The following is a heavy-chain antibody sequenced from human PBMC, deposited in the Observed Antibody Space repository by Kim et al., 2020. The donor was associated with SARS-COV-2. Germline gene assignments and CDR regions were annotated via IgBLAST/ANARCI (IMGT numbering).Heavy chain of an antibody. CDR1: GFTFSTYV. V-gene: IGHV3-30*02. Sequence: GGSLRLSCAASGFTFSTYVMHWVRQAPGKGLEWVAVIWKDGSNKFYADSVKGRFTISRDNSKNTLFLQMSSLKIEDTAVYYCAKDLAHTDGLPYYFDYWGQGGLVTVSS. CDR3: AKDLAHTDGLPYYFDY. J-gene: IGHJ4*02. D-gene: IGHD3-10*01. CDR2: IWKDGSNK.